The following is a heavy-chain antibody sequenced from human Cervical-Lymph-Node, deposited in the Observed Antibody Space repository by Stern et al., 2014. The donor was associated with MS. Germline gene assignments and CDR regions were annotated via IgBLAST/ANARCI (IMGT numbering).Heavy chain of an antibody. V-gene: IGHV4-31*03. J-gene: IGHJ4*02. D-gene: IGHD3-3*01. CDR1: GGSISSGGYY. Sequence: QLQLQELGPGLVKPSQTLSLTCTVSGGSISSGGYYWSWIRQHPGKGLEWIGYIYYSGSTYYNPSLKSRVTISVDTSKNQFSLKLSSVTAADTAVYYCARVSYDFWSGYYAFDYWGQGTLVTVSS. CDR3: ARVSYDFWSGYYAFDY. CDR2: IYYSGST.